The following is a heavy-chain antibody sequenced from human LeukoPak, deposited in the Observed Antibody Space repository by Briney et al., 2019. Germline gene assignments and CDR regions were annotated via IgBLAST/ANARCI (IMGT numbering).Heavy chain of an antibody. V-gene: IGHV3-21*01. Sequence: PGGTLRLSCAASGFTFSSYSMNWGRQAPAQGLERVSSISSSSSYIYYADSVKGRFTISRDNAKNSLYLQMNSLRAEDTAVYYCARGGYSSSWYTGYNWFDPWGQGTLVTVSS. CDR1: GFTFSSYS. D-gene: IGHD6-13*01. CDR3: ARGGYSSSWYTGYNWFDP. CDR2: ISSSSSYI. J-gene: IGHJ5*02.